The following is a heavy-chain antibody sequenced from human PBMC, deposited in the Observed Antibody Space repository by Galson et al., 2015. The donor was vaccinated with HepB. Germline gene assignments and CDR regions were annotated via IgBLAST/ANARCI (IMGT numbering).Heavy chain of an antibody. Sequence: SVKVSCKASGNTVTGYAIHWVRQAPGQSLEWMGWINAGNGYTRYSDKFQGRVTITRDTSASITYMELSSLRSADTAVYYCAIDHYGILWFGVPTGYFDPWGQGSLVTVSS. CDR1: GNTVTGYA. CDR2: INAGNGYT. D-gene: IGHD3-10*01. V-gene: IGHV1-3*01. J-gene: IGHJ5*02. CDR3: AIDHYGILWFGVPTGYFDP.